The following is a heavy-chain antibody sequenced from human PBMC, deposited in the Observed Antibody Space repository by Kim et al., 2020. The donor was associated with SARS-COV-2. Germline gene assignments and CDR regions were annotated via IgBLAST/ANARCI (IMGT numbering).Heavy chain of an antibody. CDR1: GYTFTKYA. V-gene: IGHV1-3*01. CDR2: VKPDNGDT. D-gene: IGHD5-18*01. Sequence: ASVKVSCKASGYTFTKYAIHWVRQAPGQGLEWMGWVKPDNGDTQVSQKFQGRVTFDSDTSASTAYMVLSSLTSGDTALYYCASDGYGYGLGYYFDYWGQG. CDR3: ASDGYGYGLGYYFDY. J-gene: IGHJ4*02.